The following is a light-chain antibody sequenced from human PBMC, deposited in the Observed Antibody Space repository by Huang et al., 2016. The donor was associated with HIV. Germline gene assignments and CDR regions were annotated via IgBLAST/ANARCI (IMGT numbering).Light chain of an antibody. J-gene: IGKJ2*01. Sequence: DIQMTQSPSSLSASVGDRVTITCQASHDINRYLNWYQQKPGKAPKLLIYDASNLETGVPSRVSGSGSGTHFTFTISSLQPEDIATYYCQQYDNLVRYTFGQGTKLEIK. CDR3: QQYDNLVRYT. CDR2: DAS. CDR1: HDINRY. V-gene: IGKV1-33*01.